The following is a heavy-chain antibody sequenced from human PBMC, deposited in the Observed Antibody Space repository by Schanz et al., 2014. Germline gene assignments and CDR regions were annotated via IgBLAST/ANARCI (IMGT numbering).Heavy chain of an antibody. CDR3: VTEKRMESGTWAKAFDI. J-gene: IGHJ3*02. V-gene: IGHV1-46*01. Sequence: QVQLVQSAPEVKKPGASVKVSCKASGYSFTTYGLNWVRQAPGQGLEWMGLINPSVGNTNYAQKFRGRVTMTRDTSTTTVYMELSSLRSDDTAMYYCVTEKRMESGTWAKAFDIWGQGTWVTVSS. CDR2: INPSVGNT. D-gene: IGHD3-3*01. CDR1: GYSFTTYG.